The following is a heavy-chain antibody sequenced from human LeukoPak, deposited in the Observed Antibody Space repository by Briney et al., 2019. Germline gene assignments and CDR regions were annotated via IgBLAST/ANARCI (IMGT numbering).Heavy chain of an antibody. Sequence: PSETLSLTCAVSGYSISSGYYWGWIRQPPGKGLEWIGSIYHSGSTYYNPSLKSRVTISVDTSKNQFSPKLSSVTAADTAVYYCAIDSSGYFDAFDIWGQGTMVTVSS. CDR3: AIDSSGYFDAFDI. J-gene: IGHJ3*02. CDR1: GYSISSGYY. V-gene: IGHV4-38-2*02. D-gene: IGHD3-22*01. CDR2: IYHSGST.